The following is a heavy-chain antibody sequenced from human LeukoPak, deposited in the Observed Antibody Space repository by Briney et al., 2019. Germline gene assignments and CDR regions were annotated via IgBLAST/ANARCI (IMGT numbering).Heavy chain of an antibody. J-gene: IGHJ6*03. CDR1: GYTFTSYG. CDR3: ARYRWDILTGGPEDYYYYMDV. Sequence: ASVKVSCKASGYTFTSYGISWVRQAPGQGLEWMGWVSAYNGNTNYAQKLQGRVTMTTDTSTSTAYMELRSLRSDDTAVYYCARYRWDILTGGPEDYYYYMDVWGKGTTVTISS. CDR2: VSAYNGNT. V-gene: IGHV1-18*01. D-gene: IGHD3-9*01.